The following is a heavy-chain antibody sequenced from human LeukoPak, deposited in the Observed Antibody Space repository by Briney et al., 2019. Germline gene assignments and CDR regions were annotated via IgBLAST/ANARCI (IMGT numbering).Heavy chain of an antibody. CDR2: IYSSGST. Sequence: PSETLSLTCTVSGCSISNYYWSWIRQPAGKGLEGMGRIYSSGSTNYNPSLTSRVIMSLDTSTNQFSLKLTSVTAADTAVYYCARDLTVGATNFDYWGQGALVTVSS. D-gene: IGHD1-26*01. CDR3: ARDLTVGATNFDY. CDR1: GCSISNYY. J-gene: IGHJ4*02. V-gene: IGHV4-4*07.